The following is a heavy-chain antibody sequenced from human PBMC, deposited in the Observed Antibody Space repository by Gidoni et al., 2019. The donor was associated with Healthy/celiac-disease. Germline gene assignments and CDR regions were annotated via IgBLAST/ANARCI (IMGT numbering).Heavy chain of an antibody. CDR2: ISYDGSNK. Sequence: QVQLVESGGGVVQPGRSLRLSCAASGFTFSSYAMHWVRQAPGKGLEWVAVISYDGSNKYYADSVKGRFTISRDNSKNTLYLQMNSLRAEDTAVYYCARDKRPNGMDVWGQGTTVTVSS. CDR3: ARDKRPNGMDV. CDR1: GFTFSSYA. J-gene: IGHJ6*02. V-gene: IGHV3-30-3*01. D-gene: IGHD6-25*01.